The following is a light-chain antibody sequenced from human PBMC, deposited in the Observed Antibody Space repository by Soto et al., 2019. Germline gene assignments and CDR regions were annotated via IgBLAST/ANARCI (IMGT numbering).Light chain of an antibody. CDR3: LQCYTYSQT. Sequence: DVQMTQSPSTLSASVGDRVTITCRASQSINTWLAWYQQRPGKAPKLLIYEASSIQSGVPSRFSGSGSGTEFTLTITSLQPDDFATYYCLQCYTYSQTFGQGTKVELK. J-gene: IGKJ1*01. V-gene: IGKV1-5*03. CDR2: EAS. CDR1: QSINTW.